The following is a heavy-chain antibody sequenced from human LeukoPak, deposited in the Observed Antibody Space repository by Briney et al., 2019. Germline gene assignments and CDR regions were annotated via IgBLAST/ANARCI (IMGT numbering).Heavy chain of an antibody. V-gene: IGHV3-23*01. J-gene: IGHJ4*02. D-gene: IGHD6-19*01. Sequence: RAGGSLRLSCAASGFTFSSYAMSWVRQAPGKGLEWVSAISGSGGSTYYADSVKGRFTISRDNSKNTLYLQMNSLRVEDTAVYYCAKLPVAGLYFDYWGQGTLVTVSS. CDR2: ISGSGGST. CDR1: GFTFSSYA. CDR3: AKLPVAGLYFDY.